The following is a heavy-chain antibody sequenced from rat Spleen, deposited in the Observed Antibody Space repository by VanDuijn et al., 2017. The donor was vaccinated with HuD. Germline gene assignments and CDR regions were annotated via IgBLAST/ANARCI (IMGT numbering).Heavy chain of an antibody. Sequence: QVQLKESGPGLVQPSQTLSLTCTVSGFSLTGNNVHWVRQRPGKGLEWMGRVRYDGDTYHKSGLKSRLSISRDTSKSQVSLKMNSLQTDDTAIYYCTRDSYYYGGSFYYGYTDYFDYWGQGVMVTVSS. J-gene: IGHJ2*01. CDR3: TRDSYYYGGSFYYGYTDYFDY. D-gene: IGHD1-12*02. CDR2: VRYDGDT. CDR1: GFSLTGNN. V-gene: IGHV2S30*01.